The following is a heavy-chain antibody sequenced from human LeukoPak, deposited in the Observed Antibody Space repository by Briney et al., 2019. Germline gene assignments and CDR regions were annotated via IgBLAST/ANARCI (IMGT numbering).Heavy chain of an antibody. CDR1: GFTFNSYA. D-gene: IGHD3-10*01. J-gene: IGHJ3*02. Sequence: PGGSLRLSCAASGFTFNSYAMNWVRQAPGKGLDWVSAVSASGGRTYYGDSVKGRFAISRDYSRNTVYLQMNTLRAEDTAVYYCSRESGFGELFPYAFDTWGQGTLITVSS. CDR3: SRESGFGELFPYAFDT. CDR2: VSASGGRT. V-gene: IGHV3-23*01.